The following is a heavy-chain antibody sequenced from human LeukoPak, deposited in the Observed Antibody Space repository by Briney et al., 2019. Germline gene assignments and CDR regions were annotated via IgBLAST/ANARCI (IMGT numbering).Heavy chain of an antibody. D-gene: IGHD4-17*01. CDR3: ARGAYGDYELFDY. V-gene: IGHV1-69*05. CDR2: IIPIFGTA. J-gene: IGHJ4*02. Sequence: SVKVSXKASGGTFSSYAISWVRQAPGQGLEWMGRIIPIFGTANYAQKFQGRVTITTDESTSTAYMELSSLRSEDTAVYYCARGAYGDYELFDYWGQGTLVTVSS. CDR1: GGTFSSYA.